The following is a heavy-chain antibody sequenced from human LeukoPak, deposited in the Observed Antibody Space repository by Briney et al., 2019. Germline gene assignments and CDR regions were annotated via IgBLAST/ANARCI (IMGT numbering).Heavy chain of an antibody. D-gene: IGHD3-9*01. CDR3: ARDRGHDILTGYFD. CDR2: IYSGGST. J-gene: IGHJ4*02. V-gene: IGHV3-53*01. Sequence: GGSLRLSCAASGFTVSSNYMNWVRQAPGKGLEWVSVIYSGGSTYYADSVKGRFTISRDNSKNTLYLQMNSLRAEDTAVYYCARDRGHDILTGYFDWGQGTLVTVSS. CDR1: GFTVSSNY.